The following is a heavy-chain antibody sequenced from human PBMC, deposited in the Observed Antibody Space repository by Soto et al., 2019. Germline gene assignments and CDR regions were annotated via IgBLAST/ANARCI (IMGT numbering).Heavy chain of an antibody. CDR2: ISGSGGST. CDR3: AKGGYSNSVFDY. V-gene: IGHV3-23*01. CDR1: GFTFSSYA. D-gene: IGHD4-4*01. J-gene: IGHJ4*02. Sequence: EVQLLESGGGLVQPGGSLRLSCEASGFTFSSYAMSWVRQAPGKGLEWVSAISGSGGSTYYADSVKGRFTISRDNSKNTLYLQMSSLRAEYTAVYYCAKGGYSNSVFDYRGQGTLVTVSS.